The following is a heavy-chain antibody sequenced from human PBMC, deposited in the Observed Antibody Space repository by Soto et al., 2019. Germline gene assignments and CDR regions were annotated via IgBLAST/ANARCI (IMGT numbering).Heavy chain of an antibody. Sequence: SETLSLTCTVSGASINTYYWSWIRQPAGKGLEWIGRISASGSTNYNPSLRSRATVSIDTSKNQFFLKLSSVTAADTALYYCAREGSIAVADYWGQGTLVTVSS. V-gene: IGHV4-4*07. CDR1: GASINTYY. J-gene: IGHJ4*02. CDR3: AREGSIAVADY. D-gene: IGHD6-19*01. CDR2: ISASGST.